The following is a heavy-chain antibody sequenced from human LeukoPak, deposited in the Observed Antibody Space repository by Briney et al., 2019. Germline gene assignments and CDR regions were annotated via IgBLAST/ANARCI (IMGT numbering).Heavy chain of an antibody. CDR1: GESFSGYY. CDR3: ATRPDQVDWFDP. V-gene: IGHV4-34*01. D-gene: IGHD2-15*01. J-gene: IGHJ5*02. Sequence: SETLSLTCAVYGESFSGYYWTWIRQPPGKGLEWIGEINHSGSTNYNPSLKSRVTISVDTSKKQFSLKLSSVTAADTGVYYCATRPDQVDWFDPWGQGTLVTVSS. CDR2: INHSGST.